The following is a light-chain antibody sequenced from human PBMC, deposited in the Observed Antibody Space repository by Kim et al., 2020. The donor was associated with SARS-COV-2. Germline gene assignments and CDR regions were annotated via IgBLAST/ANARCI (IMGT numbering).Light chain of an antibody. J-gene: IGKJ4*01. CDR2: GAS. CDR1: HSVISSY. V-gene: IGKV3-20*01. Sequence: SPGGRASPSCRASHSVISSYLAWYQQKPGQAPRLLIYGASSRATGIPDRCSGSGSRTDFTLTISRLEPEDVAVYYCQQYGSSPLTFGGGTKVDIK. CDR3: QQYGSSPLT.